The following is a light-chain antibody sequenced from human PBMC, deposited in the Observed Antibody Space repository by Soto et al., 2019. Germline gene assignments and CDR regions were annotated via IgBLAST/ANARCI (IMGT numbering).Light chain of an antibody. J-gene: IGKJ1*01. Sequence: IRMTQSPSTLSSSVGDRVTITCRVTQYISTWLAWYQQKPGKAPNLLIYDASTLQSEVPSRFSGSGSGTEFTLTSSSLQPDDFATYYCQHYNGRFGQGTRVEIK. CDR3: QHYNGR. V-gene: IGKV1-5*03. CDR1: QYISTW. CDR2: DAS.